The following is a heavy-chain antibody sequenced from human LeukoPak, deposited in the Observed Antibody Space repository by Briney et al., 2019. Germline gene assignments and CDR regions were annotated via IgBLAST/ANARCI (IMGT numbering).Heavy chain of an antibody. D-gene: IGHD4-23*01. Sequence: PSETLSLTCTVSGVSISSSSYYWGWIRQPPGKGLEWIGSIYYTGSTYYNPSLKSRVTISVDTSKNQFSLNLSSVTDADTAVYYCASVPPYGGKSLHWGQGTLVTVSS. J-gene: IGHJ1*01. CDR1: GVSISSSSYY. V-gene: IGHV4-39*07. CDR2: IYYTGST. CDR3: ASVPPYGGKSLH.